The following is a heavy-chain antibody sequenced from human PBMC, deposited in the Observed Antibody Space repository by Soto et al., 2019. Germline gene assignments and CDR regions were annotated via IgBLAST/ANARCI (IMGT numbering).Heavy chain of an antibody. Sequence: QVHLVQSGAEVKKPGASVKVSCKASGYIFISYGISWVRQAPGQGLEWMGWINTYNGNTKYAQKFQGRVTRTTDTSTSTADMELRSLRYDDTAVYYWARALLYSSSSNEYYNWFDPWGQGTLVTVSS. V-gene: IGHV1-18*01. CDR1: GYIFISYG. D-gene: IGHD6-6*01. CDR2: INTYNGNT. J-gene: IGHJ5*02. CDR3: ARALLYSSSSNEYYNWFDP.